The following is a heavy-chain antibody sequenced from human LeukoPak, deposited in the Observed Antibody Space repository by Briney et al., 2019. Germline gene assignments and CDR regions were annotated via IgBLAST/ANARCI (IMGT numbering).Heavy chain of an antibody. J-gene: IGHJ4*02. CDR2: IKGDGSST. D-gene: IGHD1-26*01. CDR3: VRDGVGAPPFDY. CDR1: GFTFSSNW. V-gene: IGHV3-74*01. Sequence: TGGSLRLSCVASGFTFSSNWMHWVRQAPGKGLVWVSRIKGDGSSTSYADSVKGRFTISRDNAKNTLFLQMNSLRAEDTAVYYCVRDGVGAPPFDYWGQGALVTVSS.